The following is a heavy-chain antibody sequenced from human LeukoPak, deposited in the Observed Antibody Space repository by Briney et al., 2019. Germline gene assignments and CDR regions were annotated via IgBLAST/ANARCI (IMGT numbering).Heavy chain of an antibody. Sequence: SETLSLTCTVSGGSIRSPDYYWGWIRQPPGKGLEWIGSIYYPGDTYNIPSLKGRLTISVDLSKNQFSLRLSSVTAADTAVFYWARSPYNVYFDYWGQGALVTVSS. CDR1: GGSIRSPDYY. CDR3: ARSPYNVYFDY. J-gene: IGHJ4*02. CDR2: IYYPGDT. V-gene: IGHV4-39*07. D-gene: IGHD1-1*01.